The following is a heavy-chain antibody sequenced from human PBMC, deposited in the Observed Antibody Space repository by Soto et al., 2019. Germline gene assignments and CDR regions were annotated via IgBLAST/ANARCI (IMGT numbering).Heavy chain of an antibody. V-gene: IGHV2-26*01. CDR1: GISLSNARMG. Sequence: SGPTLVNPTETLTLTCTVSGISLSNARMGVSWIRQPPGKALEWLAHIFSNDEKSYSTSLKSRLTISKDTSKSQVVLTMTNMDPVDTATYYCARITIFGVVRIYYYYYGMDVWGQGTTVTVSS. J-gene: IGHJ6*02. CDR2: IFSNDEK. CDR3: ARITIFGVVRIYYYYYGMDV. D-gene: IGHD3-3*01.